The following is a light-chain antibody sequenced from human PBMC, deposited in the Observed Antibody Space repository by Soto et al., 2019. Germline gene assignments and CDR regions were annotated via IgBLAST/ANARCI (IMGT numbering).Light chain of an antibody. Sequence: DIQMTQCPSSLSASVGDRVTITCRASQSISSYLNWYQQKPGKAPKLLSYAASSLQSGVPSRFSGSGSGTDFTLTISSLQPEDFASYYCQQSYSTPPYTFGQGTKLEIK. J-gene: IGKJ2*01. CDR2: AAS. CDR3: QQSYSTPPYT. V-gene: IGKV1-39*01. CDR1: QSISSY.